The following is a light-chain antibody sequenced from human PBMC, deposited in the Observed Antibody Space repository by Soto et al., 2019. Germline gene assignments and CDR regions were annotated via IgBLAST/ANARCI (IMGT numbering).Light chain of an antibody. J-gene: IGKJ2*01. CDR3: LQDYNFPYT. CDR2: AAS. Sequence: IQMTQSPSSLSASVGDRVTVTCRASQDIRNDLGWYQQKPGKAPKLLIYAASTLQSGVPSRFSGSGSGADFTLTFSSLQPEDFATYYCLQDYNFPYTFGQGTKLEIK. V-gene: IGKV1-6*01. CDR1: QDIRND.